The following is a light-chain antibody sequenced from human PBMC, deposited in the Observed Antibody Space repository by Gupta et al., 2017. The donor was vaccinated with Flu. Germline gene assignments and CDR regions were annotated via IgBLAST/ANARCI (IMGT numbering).Light chain of an antibody. V-gene: IGLV1-47*01. CDR1: SSNIGKNF. CDR2: RSD. CDR3: AAWDDSLRGRV. J-gene: IGLJ3*02. Sequence: QSVLTQPPSATGTPGQRVTICCSGGSSNIGKNFVYWYQQLPGTAPKLLIYRSDQRPSGVPDRFSGSKSGTSASLAISGLRSEDEADYYCAAWDDSLRGRVFGGGTKLTVL.